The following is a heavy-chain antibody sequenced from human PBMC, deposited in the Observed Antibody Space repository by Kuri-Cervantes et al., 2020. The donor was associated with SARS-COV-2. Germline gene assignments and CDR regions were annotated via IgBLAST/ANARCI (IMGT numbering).Heavy chain of an antibody. CDR2: ISYDGSNK. D-gene: IGHD3-3*01. CDR1: GFTFSSYA. V-gene: IGHV3-30-3*01. CDR3: AKGGTRRLETYYDFWSGYYTFDY. J-gene: IGHJ4*02. Sequence: GGSLRLSCAASGFTFSSYAMHWVRQAPGKGLEWVAVISYDGSNKYYADSVKGRFTISRDNSKNTLYLQMNSLRAEDTAVYYCAKGGTRRLETYYDFWSGYYTFDYWGQGTLVTVSS.